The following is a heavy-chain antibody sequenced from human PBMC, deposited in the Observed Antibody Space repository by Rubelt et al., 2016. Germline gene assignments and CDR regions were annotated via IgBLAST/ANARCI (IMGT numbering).Heavy chain of an antibody. Sequence: ELQLVESGGGLVKSGGSLRLSCAASGFTFTDAWMNWVRQAPGKGLEWVSVIYKGGDKYYYADSVRGRFTISRDNSKKTVSLQMNSLRSEDSAVDYCARFEVSGYDPDCWSQGTLVTVSS. D-gene: IGHD5-12*01. CDR3: ARFEVSGYDPDC. V-gene: IGHV3-66*01. CDR1: GFTFTDAW. J-gene: IGHJ4*02. CDR2: IYKGGDK.